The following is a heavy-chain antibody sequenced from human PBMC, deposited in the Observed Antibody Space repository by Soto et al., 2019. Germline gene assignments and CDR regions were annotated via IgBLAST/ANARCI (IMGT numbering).Heavy chain of an antibody. V-gene: IGHV1-69*13. D-gene: IGHD6-13*01. CDR1: GGPYSRYA. Sequence: SMNVSCAASGGPYSRYAISWERQAHGQGLEWMGGIMPIFGTANYAKKLQGRVTITADESKSTAYMELSSLRSEDRGEYYCASEQSSCWDLGWFEPWGQGTLDTVSS. CDR3: ASEQSSCWDLGWFEP. J-gene: IGHJ5*02. CDR2: IMPIFGTA.